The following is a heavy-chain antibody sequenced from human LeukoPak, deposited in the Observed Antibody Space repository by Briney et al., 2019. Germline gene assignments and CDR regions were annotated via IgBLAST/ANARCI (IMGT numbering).Heavy chain of an antibody. V-gene: IGHV5-51*01. CDR2: IYPGDSDT. CDR1: GYSFTSYW. CDR3: ARLELYDSSGYYYYYGMDV. D-gene: IGHD3-22*01. J-gene: IGHJ6*02. Sequence: GESLKISCKGSGYSFTSYWIGWVRQMPGKGLEWMGIIYPGDSDTRYSPSFQGQVTISADESISTAYLQWSSLKASDTAMYYCARLELYDSSGYYYYYGMDVWGQGTTVTVSS.